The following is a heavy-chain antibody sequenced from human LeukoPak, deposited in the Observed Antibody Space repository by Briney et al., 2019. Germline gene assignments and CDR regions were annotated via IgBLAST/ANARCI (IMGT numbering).Heavy chain of an antibody. J-gene: IGHJ4*02. CDR3: TSGYSYGYVDY. V-gene: IGHV3-66*01. D-gene: IGHD5-18*01. CDR1: GFTFNNYA. Sequence: PGGSLRLSCAASGFTFNNYAMSWFRQTPGKGLEWVSVIYSGGSTYYADSVKGRFTISRDNSKNTLYLQMNSLRAEDTAIYYCTSGYSYGYVDYWGQGTLVTVSS. CDR2: IYSGGST.